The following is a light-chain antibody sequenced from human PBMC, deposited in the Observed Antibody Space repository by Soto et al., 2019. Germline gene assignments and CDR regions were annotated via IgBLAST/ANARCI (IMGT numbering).Light chain of an antibody. Sequence: QSVLTQPPSASGSPGQSVAISCTVTSSDVGGYNYVSWCQQHPGKAPKLMIYEVNKRPSGVPDRFSGSKSGNTASLTVSGLQAEDEADYYCSSYAGSSNVFGTGTKV. CDR1: SSDVGGYNY. V-gene: IGLV2-8*01. CDR2: EVN. J-gene: IGLJ1*01. CDR3: SSYAGSSNV.